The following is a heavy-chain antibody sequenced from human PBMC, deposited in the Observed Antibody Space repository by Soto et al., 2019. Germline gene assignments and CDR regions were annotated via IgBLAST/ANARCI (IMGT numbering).Heavy chain of an antibody. J-gene: IGHJ5*02. CDR2: IYYSGST. CDR1: GGSISSYY. V-gene: IGHV4-59*01. CDR3: ARWDIVVVPADIGRFAL. D-gene: IGHD2-2*01. Sequence: SETLSLTCTVSGGSISSYYWSWIRQPPGKGLEWIGYIYYSGSTNYNPSLKSRVTISVDTSKNQFSLKLSSVTAADTAVYYCARWDIVVVPADIGRFALCGKGSLATVSS.